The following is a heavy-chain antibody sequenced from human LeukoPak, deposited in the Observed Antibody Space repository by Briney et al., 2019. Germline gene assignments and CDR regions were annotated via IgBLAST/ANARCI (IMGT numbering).Heavy chain of an antibody. D-gene: IGHD3-10*01. V-gene: IGHV3-7*03. Sequence: GGSLRLSCEASGFTFSSYWMSWVRQAPGKGLEWVANIKQDGSEKYYVDSVKGRFTISRDNAKNSLYLQMNSLRAEDTAVYYCASSLTSLLDYWGQGTLVTVSS. CDR3: ASSLTSLLDY. CDR1: GFTFSSYW. CDR2: IKQDGSEK. J-gene: IGHJ4*02.